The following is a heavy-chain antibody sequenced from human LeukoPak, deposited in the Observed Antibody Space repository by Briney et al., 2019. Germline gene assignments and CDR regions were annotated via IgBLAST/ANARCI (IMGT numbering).Heavy chain of an antibody. D-gene: IGHD6-13*01. J-gene: IGHJ4*02. CDR1: GYTFTSYD. V-gene: IGHV1-8*03. CDR3: ARGSRRIAAAPFDY. Sequence: ASVKVSCKASGYTFTSYDINWVRQATGQGLEWMGWMNPNSGNTGYAQKFQGRVTITRNISISTAYMELSSLRSEDTAVYYCARGSRRIAAAPFDYWGQGTLVTVSS. CDR2: MNPNSGNT.